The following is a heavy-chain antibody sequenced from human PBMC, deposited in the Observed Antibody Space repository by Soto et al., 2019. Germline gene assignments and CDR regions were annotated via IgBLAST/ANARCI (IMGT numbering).Heavy chain of an antibody. J-gene: IGHJ6*02. CDR1: GFTFSSYG. CDR2: IWYDGSNK. V-gene: IGHV3-33*01. Sequence: PGGSLRLSCAASGFTFSSYGMHWVRQAPGKGLEWVAVIWYDGSNKYYADSVKGRFTISRDNSKNTLYLQMNSLRAEDTAVYYCARAPYYDFWSGYYMGVSDYYYGMDVWGQVTTVLVSS. CDR3: ARAPYYDFWSGYYMGVSDYYYGMDV. D-gene: IGHD3-3*01.